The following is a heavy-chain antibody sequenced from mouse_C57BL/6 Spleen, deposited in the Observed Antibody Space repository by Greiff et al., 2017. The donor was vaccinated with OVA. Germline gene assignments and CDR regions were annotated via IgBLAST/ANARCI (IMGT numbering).Heavy chain of an antibody. CDR2: INPSSGYT. J-gene: IGHJ4*01. V-gene: IGHV1-7*01. Sequence: VKLQQSGAELAKPGASVKLSCKASGYTFTSYWMHWVKQRPGQGLEWIGYINPSSGYTKYNQKFKDKATLTADNSSSTAYMQLSSLTYEDSAVYDCARALYYGSSYGYAMDYWGQGTSVTVSS. CDR3: ARALYYGSSYGYAMDY. CDR1: GYTFTSYW. D-gene: IGHD1-1*01.